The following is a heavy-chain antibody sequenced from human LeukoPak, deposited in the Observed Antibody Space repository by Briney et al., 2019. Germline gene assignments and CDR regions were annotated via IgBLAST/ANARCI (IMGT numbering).Heavy chain of an antibody. CDR2: IIPIFGSA. CDR3: AQTYSYGYDY. V-gene: IGHV1-69*13. D-gene: IGHD5-18*01. CDR1: GGTFSSYA. J-gene: IGHJ4*02. Sequence: SVKVSCKASGGTFSSYAISWVRQAPGQGLEWMGGIIPIFGSANYAQKFQGRVTITADESTSTAYMELSSLRSEDTAVYYCAQTYSYGYDYWGQGTLVTVSS.